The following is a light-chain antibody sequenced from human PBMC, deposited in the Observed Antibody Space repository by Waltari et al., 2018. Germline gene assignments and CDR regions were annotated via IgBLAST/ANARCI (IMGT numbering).Light chain of an antibody. CDR2: AAS. J-gene: IGKJ1*01. Sequence: DIQMTQSPSSLSASVGDKVTITCRASQSISNYLNWYQQKSGKTPKLLIYAASSLQSGVPSRVSGSGSGTDFTLTIGSLQPEDFATYYCQQTYSIPWTFGQGTKVEIK. CDR1: QSISNY. CDR3: QQTYSIPWT. V-gene: IGKV1-39*01.